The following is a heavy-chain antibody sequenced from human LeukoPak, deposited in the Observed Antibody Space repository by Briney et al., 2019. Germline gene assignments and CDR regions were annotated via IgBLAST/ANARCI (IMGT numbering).Heavy chain of an antibody. CDR2: ISGSGGST. J-gene: IGHJ5*02. V-gene: IGHV3-23*01. CDR3: AKVYSLTGLGFDP. Sequence: PGESLRLSCAASGFTFSSYAMSWGRQAPGKGLEWVSAISGSGGSTYYADSVKGRFTISRDNSKNTLYLQMNSLRAEDTAVYYCAKVYSLTGLGFDPWGQGTLVTVSS. D-gene: IGHD2-15*01. CDR1: GFTFSSYA.